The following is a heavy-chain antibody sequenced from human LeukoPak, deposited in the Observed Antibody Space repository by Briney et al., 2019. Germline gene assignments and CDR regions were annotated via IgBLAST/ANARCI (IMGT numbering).Heavy chain of an antibody. CDR3: ARDIGNYYDSRPAFDI. V-gene: IGHV1-69*13. CDR2: INPIFGTA. Sequence: SVKVSCKASGGTFSSYAISWVRQAPGQGLEWMGGINPIFGTANYAQKFQGRVTITADESTSTAYMELSSLRSEDTAVYYCARDIGNYYDSRPAFDIWGQGTMVTVSS. CDR1: GGTFSSYA. J-gene: IGHJ3*02. D-gene: IGHD3-22*01.